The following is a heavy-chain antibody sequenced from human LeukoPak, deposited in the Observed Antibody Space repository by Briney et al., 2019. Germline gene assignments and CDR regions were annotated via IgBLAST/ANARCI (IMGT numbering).Heavy chain of an antibody. Sequence: SETLSLTCNVSGGSISSYYWSWIRQPPGKGLEWIGYIYYSGSTNYNPSLKSRVTISVDTSKNQFSLKLSSVTAADTAVYYCARGGGYSYGYSFFDYWGQGTLVTVSS. D-gene: IGHD5-18*01. V-gene: IGHV4-59*01. CDR3: ARGGGYSYGYSFFDY. J-gene: IGHJ4*02. CDR1: GGSISSYY. CDR2: IYYSGST.